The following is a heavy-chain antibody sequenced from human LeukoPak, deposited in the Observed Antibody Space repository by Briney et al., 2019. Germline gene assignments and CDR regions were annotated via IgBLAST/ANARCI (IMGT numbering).Heavy chain of an antibody. Sequence: PSETLSLTCAVYGGSFSGYYWSWIRQPPGKGLEWIGEINHSGSTNYNPSLKSRVTISVDTSKNQFSLKLSSVTAADTAVYYCARLALPAAVGAFHIWGQGTMVIVSS. J-gene: IGHJ3*02. CDR2: INHSGST. CDR3: ARLALPAAVGAFHI. D-gene: IGHD2-2*01. V-gene: IGHV4-34*01. CDR1: GGSFSGYY.